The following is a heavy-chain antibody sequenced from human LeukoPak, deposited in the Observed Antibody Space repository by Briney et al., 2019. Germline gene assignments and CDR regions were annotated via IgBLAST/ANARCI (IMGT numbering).Heavy chain of an antibody. CDR1: GFTLSRDG. CDR2: IWSDGSNK. CDR3: VRDLTAVTTGCLRY. J-gene: IGHJ4*02. V-gene: IGHV3-33*01. Sequence: GGSLRLSCAASGFTLSRDGMHWVRQAPGKGLEWVAVIWSDGSNKYYADSVKGRFTISRDNSKNTLYLQMNSLRAEDTAVYYCVRDLTAVTTGCLRYWGQGTLVTVSS. D-gene: IGHD4-17*01.